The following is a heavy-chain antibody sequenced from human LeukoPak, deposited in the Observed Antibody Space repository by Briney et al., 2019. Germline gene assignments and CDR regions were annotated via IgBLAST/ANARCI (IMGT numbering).Heavy chain of an antibody. CDR1: GFTFSSYS. V-gene: IGHV3-21*01. CDR2: ISSSSSYI. J-gene: IGHJ2*01. CDR3: ARGERDYGDYGPNWYFDL. D-gene: IGHD4-17*01. Sequence: GGSLRLSCAASGFTFSSYSMNWVRQAPGKGLEWVSSISSSSSYIYYADSVKGRFTISRDNAKNSLYLQMNSLRAEDTAVYYCARGERDYGDYGPNWYFDLWGRGTLVTVSS.